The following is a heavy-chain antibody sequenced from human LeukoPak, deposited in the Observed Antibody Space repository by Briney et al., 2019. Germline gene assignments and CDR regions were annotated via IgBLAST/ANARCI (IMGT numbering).Heavy chain of an antibody. V-gene: IGHV1-2*02. Sequence: ASVKVSCKASGYTFTGYYMHWVRQAPGQGLEWMGWINPNSGGTNYAQKFQGRVTMTRDTSISTAYMELSRLRSGDTAVYYCARGGQWLVPFNSGLPPWFDPWGQGTLVTVSS. CDR1: GYTFTGYY. CDR3: ARGGQWLVPFNSGLPPWFDP. D-gene: IGHD6-19*01. CDR2: INPNSGGT. J-gene: IGHJ5*02.